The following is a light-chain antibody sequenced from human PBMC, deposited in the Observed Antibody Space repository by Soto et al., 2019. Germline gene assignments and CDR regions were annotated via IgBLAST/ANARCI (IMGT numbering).Light chain of an antibody. CDR2: ATS. V-gene: IGKV1-6*01. CDR1: QDIRND. CDR3: LQDYNCPIS. Sequence: AIQMTQSPSSLSASVGDRVTITCRASQDIRNDLGWYQQKPGKAPKVLIYATSNLQSGVPSRFSGSGSVTDFTLTIGSLQPEDYCLQDYNCPISFGQGTRLEIK. J-gene: IGKJ5*01.